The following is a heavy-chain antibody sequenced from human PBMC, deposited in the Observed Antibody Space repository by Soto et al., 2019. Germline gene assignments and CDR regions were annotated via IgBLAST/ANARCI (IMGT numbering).Heavy chain of an antibody. Sequence: GGSLRLSCAASGFTFSSYAMSWVRLAPGKGLEWVSAISGSGRSTYYADSVKGRFTISRDNSKNTLYLQMNSLRAEDTAVYYCAKDLGLMVYAEASDYWGQGTLVTVSS. V-gene: IGHV3-23*01. CDR3: AKDLGLMVYAEASDY. J-gene: IGHJ4*02. D-gene: IGHD2-8*01. CDR2: ISGSGRST. CDR1: GFTFSSYA.